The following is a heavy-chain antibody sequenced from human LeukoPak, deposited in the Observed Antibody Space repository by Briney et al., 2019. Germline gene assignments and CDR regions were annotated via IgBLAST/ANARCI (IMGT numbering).Heavy chain of an antibody. D-gene: IGHD3-3*01. Sequence: GASVKVSCKASGGTFSSYAISWVRQAPGQGLEWMGGIIPIFGTANYAQKFQGRVTITTDESTSTAYMELSSLRSEDTAVYYCARGNFWSGRYNWFDPWGQGTLVTVSS. CDR1: GGTFSSYA. J-gene: IGHJ5*02. CDR2: IIPIFGTA. CDR3: ARGNFWSGRYNWFDP. V-gene: IGHV1-69*05.